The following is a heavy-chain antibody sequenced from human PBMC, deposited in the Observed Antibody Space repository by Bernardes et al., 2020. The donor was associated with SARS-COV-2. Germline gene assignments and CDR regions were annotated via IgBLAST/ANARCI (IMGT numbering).Heavy chain of an antibody. D-gene: IGHD1-7*01. Sequence: SETLYLICTVSGVSMTRSSYYWGWIRQPPGKGLEWIGTIYYSGSTYYSPSLKSRVTLSVDPSRNQFSLRLKSVTAADTAVYYCASSPYNWNYHFDYWGQGTLAAVSS. CDR3: ASSPYNWNYHFDY. CDR2: IYYSGST. V-gene: IGHV4-39*01. J-gene: IGHJ4*02. CDR1: GVSMTRSSYY.